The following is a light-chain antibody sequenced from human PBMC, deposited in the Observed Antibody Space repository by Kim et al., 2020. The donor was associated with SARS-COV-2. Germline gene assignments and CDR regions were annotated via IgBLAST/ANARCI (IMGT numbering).Light chain of an antibody. J-gene: IGKJ5*01. CDR2: YTS. CDR3: QQSYSPPPVT. CDR1: QNIVTF. V-gene: IGKV1-39*01. Sequence: DIQMTQSPSSLSASVGDRVTITCRASQNIVTFLNWYQQKPGKAPKLLIYYTSRLQTGVPSRFSGSGYGTDFTLTISNLQPEDFATYYCQQSYSPPPVTFGQGTRLEIK.